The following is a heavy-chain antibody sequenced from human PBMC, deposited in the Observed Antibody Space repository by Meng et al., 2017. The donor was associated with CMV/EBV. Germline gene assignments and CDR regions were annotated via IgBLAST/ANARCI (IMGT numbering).Heavy chain of an antibody. CDR3: ARFSRYYYYYGMDV. CDR2: INPNSGGT. V-gene: IGHV1-2*02. Sequence: ASVKVSCKASGYTFTGYYMHWGRQAPGQGLEWMGWINPNSGGTNYAQKFQGRVTMTRDTSISTAYMELSRLRSDDTAVYYCARFSRYYYYYGMDVWGQGTTVTVSS. CDR1: GYTFTGYY. J-gene: IGHJ6*02.